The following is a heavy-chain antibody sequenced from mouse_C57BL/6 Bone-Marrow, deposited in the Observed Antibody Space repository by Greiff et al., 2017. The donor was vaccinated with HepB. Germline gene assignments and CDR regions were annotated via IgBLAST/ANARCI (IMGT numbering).Heavy chain of an antibody. Sequence: EVQGVESGGDLVKPGGSLKLSCAASGFTFSSYGMSWVRQTPDKRLEWVATISSGGSYTYYPDSVKGRYTISRDKAKNTLYLQVSSLKSEDTAMYYCARAGRQEHGFAYWGQGTLVTVSA. CDR1: GFTFSSYG. J-gene: IGHJ3*01. V-gene: IGHV5-6*01. CDR3: ARAGRQEHGFAY. D-gene: IGHD3-2*01. CDR2: ISSGGSYT.